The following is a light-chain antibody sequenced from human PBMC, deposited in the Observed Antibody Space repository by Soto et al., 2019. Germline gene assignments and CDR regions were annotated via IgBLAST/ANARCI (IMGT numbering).Light chain of an antibody. CDR1: QGRNGW. Sequence: DLQMTQSPSFMSASVGDRVTVTCRASQGRNGWLSWYQQKPGKAPKLLIYTTSTLASGVPSRFSGSGSGTDFTLTISSLQPEDFATYYCQQANSFPITFGQGTRLEIK. J-gene: IGKJ5*01. V-gene: IGKV1-12*01. CDR3: QQANSFPIT. CDR2: TTS.